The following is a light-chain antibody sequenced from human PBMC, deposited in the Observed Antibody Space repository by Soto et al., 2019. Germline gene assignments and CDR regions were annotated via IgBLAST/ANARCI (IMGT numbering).Light chain of an antibody. V-gene: IGKV1-5*03. J-gene: IGKJ1*01. CDR1: QSISNS. Sequence: DIQMTQSPATLSAFVGDRVTITCRASQSISNSLAWYQQKSGEAPKLLIYKASSLESGVPSRFSGSGSETEFTLTISSLQPDDFATYYCQQYNTYLWTFGQGTKVEVK. CDR3: QQYNTYLWT. CDR2: KAS.